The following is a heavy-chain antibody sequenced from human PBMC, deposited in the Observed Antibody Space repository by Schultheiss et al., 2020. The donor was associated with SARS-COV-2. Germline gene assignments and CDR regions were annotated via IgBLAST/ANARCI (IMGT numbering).Heavy chain of an antibody. CDR1: GYTLTELS. V-gene: IGHV1-8*01. Sequence: ASVKVSCKVSGYTLTELSMHWVRQAPGKGLEWMGWMNPNSGNTGYAQKFQGRVTMTRDTSASTAYMELSSLRSEDTAVYYCAREGVPDGDYGYWGQGTLVTVSS. CDR2: MNPNSGNT. D-gene: IGHD4-17*01. CDR3: AREGVPDGDYGY. J-gene: IGHJ4*02.